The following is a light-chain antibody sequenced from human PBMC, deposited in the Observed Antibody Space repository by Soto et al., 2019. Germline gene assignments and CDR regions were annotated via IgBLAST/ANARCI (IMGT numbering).Light chain of an antibody. CDR3: QQSYNTPRT. J-gene: IGKJ1*01. CDR2: AAS. CDR1: QYISTY. Sequence: DIQMTQSPSSLSASVGDRVTIACRASQYISTYLNWYQEKPGKAPKLLIYAASRLQSGVPSRFSGSGSGTEFTLTVSSLQPEDFATYYCQQSYNTPRTFGQGTKVDIK. V-gene: IGKV1-39*01.